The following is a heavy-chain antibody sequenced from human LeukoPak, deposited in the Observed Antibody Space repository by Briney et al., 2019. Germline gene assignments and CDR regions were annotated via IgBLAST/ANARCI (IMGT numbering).Heavy chain of an antibody. Sequence: SVKVSCKASGYTFTSYYMHWVRQAPGQGLEWMGIINPSGGSTSYAQKFQGRVTMTRDTSTSTVYMELSSLRSEDTAVYYCARDSDCSSTSCYKRQGGMDVWGQGTTVTVSS. CDR1: GYTFTSYY. J-gene: IGHJ6*02. V-gene: IGHV1-46*01. CDR2: INPSGGST. CDR3: ARDSDCSSTSCYKRQGGMDV. D-gene: IGHD2-2*02.